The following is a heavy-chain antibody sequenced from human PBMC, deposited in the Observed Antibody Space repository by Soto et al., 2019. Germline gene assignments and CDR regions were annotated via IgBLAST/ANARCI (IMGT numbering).Heavy chain of an antibody. V-gene: IGHV4-30-2*01. Sequence: QLQLQESGSGLVKPSQTLSLTCAISGGSLSGGGFSWSWLRQPPGKGLEWIGYILHSGGTQYNPSLKTRVSMSVERSKNQFSLHLTSVTAAETAVYYCARLQFGEGFDYWGQGTLVTVSS. J-gene: IGHJ4*02. D-gene: IGHD3-10*01. CDR1: GGSLSGGGFS. CDR3: ARLQFGEGFDY. CDR2: ILHSGGT.